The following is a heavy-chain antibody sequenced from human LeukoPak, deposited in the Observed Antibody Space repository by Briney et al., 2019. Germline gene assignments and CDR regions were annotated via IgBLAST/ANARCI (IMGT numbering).Heavy chain of an antibody. Sequence: PSETLSLTCTVSGGSISGYYWSWIRQPPGKGLEWIGYIYYSGSTNYNPSLKSRVTISVDTSRNQFSLKLSSVTAADTAVYYCAREGCSGGSCFLNAFDIWGQGTMVTVSS. J-gene: IGHJ3*02. CDR1: GGSISGYY. CDR2: IYYSGST. CDR3: AREGCSGGSCFLNAFDI. D-gene: IGHD2-15*01. V-gene: IGHV4-59*01.